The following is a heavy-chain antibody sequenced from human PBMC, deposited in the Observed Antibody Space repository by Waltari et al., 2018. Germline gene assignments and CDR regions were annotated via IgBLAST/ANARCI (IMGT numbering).Heavy chain of an antibody. CDR2: INHGGGT. V-gene: IGHV4-34*01. CDR1: GGSFSGYY. J-gene: IGHJ4*02. CDR3: AGDDYGGNSQFDD. D-gene: IGHD4-17*01. Sequence: QVQLQQWGAGLLKPSETLSLTCAVYGGSFSGYYWGWIRQPRWKGLEWIGEINHGGGTNYNPSLKSRVTISVDTSKNQVSLKLSSVTAADTAVYYWAGDDYGGNSQFDDWGQGTLVTVSS.